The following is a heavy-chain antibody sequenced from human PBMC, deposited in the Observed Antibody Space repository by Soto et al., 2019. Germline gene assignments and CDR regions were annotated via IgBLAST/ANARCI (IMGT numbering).Heavy chain of an antibody. CDR1: GGTISSYY. J-gene: IGHJ6*02. Sequence: QVQLQESGPGLVKPSETLSLTCSVSGGTISSYYWSWIRQPPGKGLEWIGYIYSRGTTSYNPSLKSRATILVDPSKNQFSLRLTSVTATDTAVYYCATGRISRGLDVWGQGTTITVSS. CDR2: IYSRGTT. V-gene: IGHV4-59*12. CDR3: ATGRISRGLDV.